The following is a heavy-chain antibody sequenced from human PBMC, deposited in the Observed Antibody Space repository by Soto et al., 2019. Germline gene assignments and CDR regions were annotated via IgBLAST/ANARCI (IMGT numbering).Heavy chain of an antibody. V-gene: IGHV4-59*01. J-gene: IGHJ4*02. CDR2: IYYSGST. CDR1: GGSISSYY. CDR3: ARVFGSGDCSGGSCYSEDY. Sequence: WETLSLTCTVSGGSISSYYWSWIRQPPGKGLEWIGYIYYSGSTNYNPSLKSRVTISVDTSKNQFSLKLSSVTAADTAVYYCARVFGSGDCSGGSCYSEDYWGQGTLVTVSS. D-gene: IGHD2-15*01.